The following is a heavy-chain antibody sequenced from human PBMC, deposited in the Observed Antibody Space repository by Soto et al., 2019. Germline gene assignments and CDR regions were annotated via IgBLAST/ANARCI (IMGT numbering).Heavy chain of an antibody. D-gene: IGHD1-1*01. CDR2: ISWDGGST. Sequence: GGSLRLSCAASGFTFDDYTMHWVRQAPGKGLEWVSLISWDGGSTYYADSVKGRFTISRDNSKNSLYLQMNSLRTEDTALYYCAKVLGPNTANDGDYYYGMDVWGQGTTVTVSS. CDR3: AKVLGPNTANDGDYYYGMDV. CDR1: GFTFDDYT. J-gene: IGHJ6*02. V-gene: IGHV3-43*01.